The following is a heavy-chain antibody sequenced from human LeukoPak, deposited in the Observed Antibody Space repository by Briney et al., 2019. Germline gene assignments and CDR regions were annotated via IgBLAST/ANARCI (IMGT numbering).Heavy chain of an antibody. D-gene: IGHD3-10*01. CDR2: IYYSGST. Sequence: SETLSLTCTVSGGSISGYYWSWIRQPPGKGLEWIGYIYYSGSTNYNPSLKSRVTISVDTSKNQFSLKLSSVTAADTAVYYCARHGHFGELLAIDYWGQGTLVTVSS. J-gene: IGHJ4*02. V-gene: IGHV4-59*08. CDR1: GGSISGYY. CDR3: ARHGHFGELLAIDY.